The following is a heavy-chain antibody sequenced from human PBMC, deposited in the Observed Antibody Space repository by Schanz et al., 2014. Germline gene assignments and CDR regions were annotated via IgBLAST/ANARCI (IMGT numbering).Heavy chain of an antibody. Sequence: QVQLVQSGAEVKKPGSPVKVSCKSSGGTFSSYAISWVRQAPGQGLEWMGRIIPILGIATYAQKFQGRLTITADKSTSTAYMELSSLRSDDTAVYYCARGGDPEDVFDIWGQGTILTVSS. J-gene: IGHJ3*02. CDR2: IIPILGIA. CDR3: ARGGDPEDVFDI. V-gene: IGHV1-69*04. D-gene: IGHD5-12*01. CDR1: GGTFSSYA.